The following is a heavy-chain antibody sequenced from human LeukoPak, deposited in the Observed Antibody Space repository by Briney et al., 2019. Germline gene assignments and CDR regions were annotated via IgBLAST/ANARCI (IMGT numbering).Heavy chain of an antibody. CDR2: ISWNSGSI. J-gene: IGHJ3*02. Sequence: GGSLRLSCAASGFTFDDYAMHWVRQAPGKGLEWVSGISWNSGSIGYADSVKGRFTISRDNAKNSLYLQMNSLRAEDTAVYYCAKDLSGWGAFDIWGQGTMVTVSS. CDR1: GFTFDDYA. CDR3: AKDLSGWGAFDI. D-gene: IGHD6-19*01. V-gene: IGHV3-9*01.